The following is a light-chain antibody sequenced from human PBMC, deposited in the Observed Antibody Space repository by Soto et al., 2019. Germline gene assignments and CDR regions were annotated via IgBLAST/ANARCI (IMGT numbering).Light chain of an antibody. CDR2: GAS. J-gene: IGKJ1*01. CDR1: QSISSN. V-gene: IGKV3-15*01. CDR3: QNYNNWPSWT. Sequence: EILMTQSPATLSVSPGERATLSCRATQSISSNLAWYQQKPGQAPRLLIFGASTRATGIPARFSGSGSGTEFTFTISSLQSEDFAVYYCQNYNNWPSWTFGQGTKVEIK.